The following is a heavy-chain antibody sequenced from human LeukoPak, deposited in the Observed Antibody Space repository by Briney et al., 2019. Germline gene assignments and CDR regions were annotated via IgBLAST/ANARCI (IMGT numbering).Heavy chain of an antibody. CDR3: ARGGYEYYFDY. D-gene: IGHD5-12*01. CDR2: IYSGGST. J-gene: IGHJ4*02. V-gene: IGHV3-66*01. Sequence: GGSLRLSCAASGFTVGSNYMSWVREAPGKGLEWASVIYSGGSTYYTDSVKGRFTISRDNSKNTLYLQMNSLRAEDTAVYYCARGGYEYYFDYWGQGTLVTVSS. CDR1: GFTVGSNY.